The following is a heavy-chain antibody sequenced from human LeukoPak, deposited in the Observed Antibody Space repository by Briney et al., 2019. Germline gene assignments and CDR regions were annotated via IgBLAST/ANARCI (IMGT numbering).Heavy chain of an antibody. CDR2: ISAYNGNT. J-gene: IGHJ4*02. Sequence: ASVKVSCKASGYTFTIYAINWVRLGHGQGLEWMGWISAYNGNTNYAQKLQGRVTMTTDTSTNTAYMELRSLRSDDTAVYYCARMGWNYVAYFDYWGQGILVTVSS. V-gene: IGHV1-18*01. CDR1: GYTFTIYA. CDR3: ARMGWNYVAYFDY. D-gene: IGHD1-7*01.